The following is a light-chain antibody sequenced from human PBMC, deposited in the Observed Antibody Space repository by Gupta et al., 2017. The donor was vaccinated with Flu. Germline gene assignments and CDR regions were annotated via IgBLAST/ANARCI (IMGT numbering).Light chain of an antibody. CDR3: QQDDSWPRT. J-gene: IGKJ1*01. Sequence: GDRVTITCRTSQTINSYLAWYQQTPGKGPRLLIHGASILHSGVPSRFSGSGSGTDFTLSIGGLQPEDFATYYCQQDDSWPRTFGQGTKVEFK. CDR2: GAS. V-gene: IGKV1-9*01. CDR1: QTINSY.